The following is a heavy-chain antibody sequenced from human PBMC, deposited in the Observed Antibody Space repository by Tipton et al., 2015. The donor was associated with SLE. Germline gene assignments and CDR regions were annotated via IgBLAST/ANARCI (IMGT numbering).Heavy chain of an antibody. D-gene: IGHD6-6*01. CDR1: GGSISSSSYY. CDR2: IYYSGST. Sequence: TLFLTCTVSGGSISSSSYYWGWIRQPPGKGLEWIGSIYYSGSTYYNPSLKSRVTISVDTSKNQFSLKLSSVTAADTAVYYCARKIAARRGWFDPWGQGTLVTVSS. V-gene: IGHV4-39*07. CDR3: ARKIAARRGWFDP. J-gene: IGHJ5*02.